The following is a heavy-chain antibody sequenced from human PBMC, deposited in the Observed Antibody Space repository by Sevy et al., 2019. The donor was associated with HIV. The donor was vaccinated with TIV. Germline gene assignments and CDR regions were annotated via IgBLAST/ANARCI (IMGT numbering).Heavy chain of an antibody. J-gene: IGHJ6*02. V-gene: IGHV3-48*01. D-gene: IGHD3-10*01. CDR2: ISSSSSTI. CDR1: GFTFSSYS. Sequence: HGGSLRLSCAASGFTFSSYSMNWVRQAPGKGLEWVSYISSSSSTIYYADSVKGRFTISRDNAKNSLYLQMNSLRAEDTAVYYCASSGGSGSYYYGGYYYYGMDVWGQGTTVTVSS. CDR3: ASSGGSGSYYYGGYYYYGMDV.